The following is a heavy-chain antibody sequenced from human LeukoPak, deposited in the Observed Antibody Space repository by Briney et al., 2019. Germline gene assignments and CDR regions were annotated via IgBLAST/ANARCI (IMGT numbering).Heavy chain of an antibody. V-gene: IGHV4-39*01. CDR1: GGSISSGGYY. CDR2: IYYSGTT. J-gene: IGHJ5*02. CDR3: ARHVNTTTGAPIGWFDP. D-gene: IGHD1-26*01. Sequence: SETLSLTCTVSGGSISSGGYYWSWIRQHPEKGLEWIGYIYYSGTTYYNPSLKSRVTISVDTSKNQFSLKLTSVTAADTAVYYCARHVNTTTGAPIGWFDPWGQGTLVTVSS.